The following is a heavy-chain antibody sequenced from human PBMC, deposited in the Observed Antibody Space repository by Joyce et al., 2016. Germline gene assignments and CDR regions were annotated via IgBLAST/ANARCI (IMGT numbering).Heavy chain of an antibody. V-gene: IGHV1-2*02. J-gene: IGHJ6*02. CDR2: INPNSGGT. CDR3: ARGGSGGGMDV. Sequence: QVQLVQSGAEVKKPGASVKVSCKSSGYTVTDYYMHWVRQAPGQGLEGLGWINPNSGGTNYAQKFHGRVTMTRDTSISTVYMQLSRLTSDDTAVYYCARGGSGGGMDVWGQGTKVTVSS. CDR1: GYTVTDYY. D-gene: IGHD6-19*01.